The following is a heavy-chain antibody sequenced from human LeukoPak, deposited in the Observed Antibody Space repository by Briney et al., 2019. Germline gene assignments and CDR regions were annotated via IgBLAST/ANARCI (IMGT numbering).Heavy chain of an antibody. CDR3: AREEYSYGYDWFDP. D-gene: IGHD5-18*01. CDR2: ISAYNGNT. J-gene: IGHJ5*02. CDR1: GYTFTSYG. Sequence: ASVKVSCKASGYTFTSYGISWVRQAPGQGLEWMGWISAYNGNTNYAQKLQGRVTMTTDTSTSTAYMELRSLRSDDTAVYYCAREEYSYGYDWFDPWGQGTLVTVSS. V-gene: IGHV1-18*01.